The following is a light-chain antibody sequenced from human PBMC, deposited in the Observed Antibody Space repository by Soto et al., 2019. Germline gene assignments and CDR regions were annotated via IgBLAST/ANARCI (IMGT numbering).Light chain of an antibody. CDR1: QSVSSY. V-gene: IGKV3-11*01. J-gene: IGKJ5*01. CDR2: DAS. Sequence: EIVLTQSPATLSLSPGETATLSCRASQSVSSYLAWYQQKPGQAPRLLIYDASNRATGIPARFSGSGSGTDFTLTLSSLESEDFAVYSCQQRSSWPLITFGQGTRLEIK. CDR3: QQRSSWPLIT.